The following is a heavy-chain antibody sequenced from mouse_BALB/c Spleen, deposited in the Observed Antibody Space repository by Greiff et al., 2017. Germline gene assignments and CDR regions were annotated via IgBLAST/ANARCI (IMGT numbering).Heavy chain of an antibody. V-gene: IGHV3-2*02. Sequence: DVHLVESGPGLVKPSQSLSLTCTVTGYSITSDYAWNWIRQFPGNKLEWMGYISYSGSTSYNPSLKSRISITRDTSKNQFFLQLNSVTTEDTATYYCARLGDDYDWFAYWGQGTLVTVSA. J-gene: IGHJ3*01. CDR2: ISYSGST. D-gene: IGHD2-4*01. CDR3: ARLGDDYDWFAY. CDR1: GYSITSDYA.